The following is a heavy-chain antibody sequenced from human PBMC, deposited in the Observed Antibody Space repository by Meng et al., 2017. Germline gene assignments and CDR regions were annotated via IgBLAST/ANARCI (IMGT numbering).Heavy chain of an antibody. Sequence: QGAGPELGRPLETPSVTLTRPCGAARGCSYCSIWFRQSPGKGLEWIRDIYDSGSTNYNPSLKTRVTISVDTSKNQFTLKLSSVTAADTAVYYCARVLGSEMATISWVWFDPWGQGTLVTASS. CDR2: IYDSGST. D-gene: IGHD5-24*01. CDR1: CGAARGCSYC. CDR3: ARVLGSEMATISWVWFDP. J-gene: IGHJ5*02. V-gene: IGHV4-61*01.